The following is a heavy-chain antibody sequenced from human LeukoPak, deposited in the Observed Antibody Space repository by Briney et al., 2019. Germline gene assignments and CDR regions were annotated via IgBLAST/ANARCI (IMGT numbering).Heavy chain of an antibody. D-gene: IGHD2-15*01. CDR2: ISYDGSNK. CDR1: GFTFSSYG. V-gene: IGHV3-30*03. CDR3: ARAWGLGYCSGGSCYTDPYYFDY. Sequence: GGSLRLSCAASGFTFSSYGMHWVRQAPGKGLEWVAVISYDGSNKYYADSAKGRFTISRDNSKNTLYLQMNSLRAEDTAVYYCARAWGLGYCSGGSCYTDPYYFDYWGQGTLVTVSS. J-gene: IGHJ4*02.